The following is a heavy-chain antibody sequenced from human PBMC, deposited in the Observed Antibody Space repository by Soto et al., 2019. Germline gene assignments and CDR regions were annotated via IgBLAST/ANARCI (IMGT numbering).Heavy chain of an antibody. V-gene: IGHV3-7*03. CDR1: GFTCSSYW. D-gene: IGHD2-15*01. J-gene: IGHJ6*01. Sequence: EVQLVESGGGLVQPGGSLRLSCAASGFTCSSYWMSWVRQAPGKGLEWVANIKQDGSEKYYVDSVKGRFTISRDNAKNSLYLQMNSLRAEDTAVYYCARGLECSGGSCYYYYGMAVWGQGTTVTVSS. CDR3: ARGLECSGGSCYYYYGMAV. CDR2: IKQDGSEK.